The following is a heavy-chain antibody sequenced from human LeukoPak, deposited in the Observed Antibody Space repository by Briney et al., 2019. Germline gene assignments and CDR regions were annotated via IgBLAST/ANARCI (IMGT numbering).Heavy chain of an antibody. CDR3: ARHGSGWYMNDY. V-gene: IGHV3-21*01. J-gene: IGHJ4*02. CDR1: GFTFSDYN. D-gene: IGHD6-19*01. CDR2: ITTSSSYM. Sequence: GGSLRLSCVASGFTFSDYNMNWVRQAPGKGLEWVSSITTSSSYMYYADSVKGRFTNSRDNAKNSLYLHMNSLRAEDTAAYYCARHGSGWYMNDYWGQGTLVTVSS.